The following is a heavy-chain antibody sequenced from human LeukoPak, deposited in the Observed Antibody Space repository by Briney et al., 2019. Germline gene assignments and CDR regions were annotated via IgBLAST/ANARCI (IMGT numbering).Heavy chain of an antibody. CDR1: GGSISSSSYY. D-gene: IGHD3-3*01. CDR2: IYYSGST. J-gene: IGHJ4*02. CDR3: ARHKWRFLEWQNFDY. V-gene: IGHV4-39*01. Sequence: KPSETLSLTCTVSGGSISSSSYYWGWIRQPPGKGLEWIGSIYYSGSTYYNPSLKSRVTISVATSKNQFSLKLSSVTAADTAVYYCARHKWRFLEWQNFDYWGQGTLVTVSS.